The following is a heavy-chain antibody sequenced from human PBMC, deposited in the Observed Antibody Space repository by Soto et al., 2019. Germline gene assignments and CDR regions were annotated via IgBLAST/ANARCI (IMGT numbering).Heavy chain of an antibody. V-gene: IGHV3-23*01. CDR2: ISGSGDST. CDR1: GFTFNNYG. CDR3: ADAAFACGGGICYFPLGH. D-gene: IGHD2-15*01. J-gene: IGHJ4*02. Sequence: EVQLLESGGGLVQPGGSLRLSCAASGFTFNNYGMNWVRQAPGKGLEWVSAISGSGDSTYYADSVKGRFTISRDNSKNALSLQTHSLRAEDTAVYYWADAAFACGGGICYFPLGHWGQGALVTVSP.